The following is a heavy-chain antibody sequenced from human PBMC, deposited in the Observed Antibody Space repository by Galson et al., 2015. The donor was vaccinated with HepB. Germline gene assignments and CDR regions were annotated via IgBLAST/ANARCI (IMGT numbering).Heavy chain of an antibody. CDR2: ISYDGSNK. CDR3: ARWARDDSSGLQAFDI. J-gene: IGHJ3*02. Sequence: SLRLSCAASEFTFSSYGMHWVRQAPGKGLEWVAVISYDGSNKYYADSVKGRFTISRDNSKNTLYLQMNSLRAEDTAVYYCARWARDDSSGLQAFDIWGQGTMVTVSS. V-gene: IGHV3-30*19. D-gene: IGHD3-22*01. CDR1: EFTFSSYG.